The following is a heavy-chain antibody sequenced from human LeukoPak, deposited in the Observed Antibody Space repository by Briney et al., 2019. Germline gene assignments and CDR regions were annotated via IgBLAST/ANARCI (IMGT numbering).Heavy chain of an antibody. V-gene: IGHV3-9*01. CDR1: GFTFDDYA. J-gene: IGHJ3*02. Sequence: GGSLRLSCAASGFTFDDYAMHWVRQAPGKGLEWVSGISWNSGSIGYADSVKGRFTISRDNAKNSLYLQMNSLRAEDTAVYYCARPQNWNYGAFDIWGQGTMVTVSS. CDR3: ARPQNWNYGAFDI. CDR2: ISWNSGSI. D-gene: IGHD1-7*01.